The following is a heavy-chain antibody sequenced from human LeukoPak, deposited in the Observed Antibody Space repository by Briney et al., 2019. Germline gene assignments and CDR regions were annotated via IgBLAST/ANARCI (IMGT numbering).Heavy chain of an antibody. CDR2: ISWDGGNT. CDR1: GFAFGHYT. J-gene: IGHJ4*02. Sequence: GGSLRLSCAASGFAFGHYTMHWVRQAPGKGLEWVSLISWDGGNTYYADSVKGRFTISRDNNKNSLYLQMNSLRAEDTAFCAKDNGYGDNPLGYWGQGTLVTVSS. V-gene: IGHV3-43*01. D-gene: IGHD4-17*01. CDR3: AKDNGYGDNPLGY.